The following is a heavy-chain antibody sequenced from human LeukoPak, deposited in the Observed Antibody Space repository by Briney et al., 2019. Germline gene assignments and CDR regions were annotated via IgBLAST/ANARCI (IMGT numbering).Heavy chain of an antibody. J-gene: IGHJ4*02. D-gene: IGHD3-22*01. CDR2: IYYSGST. V-gene: IGHV4-59*01. Sequence: SSETLSLTCTVSGGSISSYYWSWIRQPPGKGREWIGYIYYSGSTNYNPSLKSRVTISVDTSKNQFSLKLSSVTAADTAVYYCAADDYDSSGYYRPYFDYWGQGTLVTVSS. CDR3: AADDYDSSGYYRPYFDY. CDR1: GGSISSYY.